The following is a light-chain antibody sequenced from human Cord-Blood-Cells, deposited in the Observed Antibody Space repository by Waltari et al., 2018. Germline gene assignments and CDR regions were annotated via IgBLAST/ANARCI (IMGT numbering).Light chain of an antibody. CDR2: DVS. V-gene: IGLV2-14*01. CDR3: SSYTSSSTWV. CDR1: SRHVGGYHC. J-gene: IGLJ3*02. Sequence: QSALTQPASVSGSPGQSVTIACPGTSRHVGGYHCVSWYQQHPGKAPKLMIYDVSNRPSGVSNRFSGSKSGNTASLTISGLQAEDEADYYCSSYTSSSTWVFGGGTKLTVL.